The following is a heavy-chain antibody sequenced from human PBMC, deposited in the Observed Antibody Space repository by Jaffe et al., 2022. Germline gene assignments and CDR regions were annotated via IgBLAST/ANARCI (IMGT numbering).Heavy chain of an antibody. J-gene: IGHJ4*02. D-gene: IGHD2-15*01. CDR3: AKLHEYIGYCSGGSCPPLYYFDY. CDR1: GFTFSSYA. V-gene: IGHV3-23*01. Sequence: EVQLLESGGGLVQPGGSLRLSCAASGFTFSSYAMSWVRQAPGKGLEWVSAISGSGGSTYYADSVKGRFTISRDNSKNTLYLQMNSLRAEDTAVYYCAKLHEYIGYCSGGSCPPLYYFDYWGQGTLVTVSS. CDR2: ISGSGGST.